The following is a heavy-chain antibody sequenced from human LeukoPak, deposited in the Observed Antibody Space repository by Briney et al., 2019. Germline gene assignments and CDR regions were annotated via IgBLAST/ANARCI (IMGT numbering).Heavy chain of an antibody. Sequence: PGGTLRLSCAASGFTFSSYAMSWVRQAPGKGLGGGSAISGSGDSTYYADSVKGRFTISRDNSEKTLNLQMNSLRAEDTAVYYCAKLARGVYDKTDYWGQGTLVTVSS. CDR3: AKLARGVYDKTDY. CDR2: ISGSGDST. V-gene: IGHV3-23*01. CDR1: GFTFSSYA. D-gene: IGHD6-13*01. J-gene: IGHJ4*02.